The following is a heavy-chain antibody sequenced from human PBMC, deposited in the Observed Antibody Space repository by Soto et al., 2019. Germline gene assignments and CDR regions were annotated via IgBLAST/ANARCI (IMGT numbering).Heavy chain of an antibody. V-gene: IGHV4-4*02. D-gene: IGHD6-19*01. CDR1: GGSISSSNW. J-gene: IGHJ6*02. Sequence: QVQLQESGPGLVKPSGTLSLTCAVSGGSISSSNWWSWVRQPPGKGLEWIGEIYHSGSTNYNPSLKSRVTISVDKSKNQFSLKLSSVTAADTAVYYCARVPHDPPIAVAEDFYYYYYYGMDVWGQGTTVTVSS. CDR3: ARVPHDPPIAVAEDFYYYYYYGMDV. CDR2: IYHSGST.